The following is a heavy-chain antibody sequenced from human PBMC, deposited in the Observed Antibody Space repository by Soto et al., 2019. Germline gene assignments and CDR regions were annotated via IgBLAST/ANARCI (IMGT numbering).Heavy chain of an antibody. J-gene: IGHJ6*02. V-gene: IGHV1-69*13. CDR3: ARGPAAIRGLYGMDV. CDR1: GCTFSSYA. Sequence: GASVKVSCKASGCTFSSYAISWVRQAPGQGLEWMGGIIPIFGTANYAQKFQGRVTITADESTSTAYMELSSLRSEDTAVYYCARGPAAIRGLYGMDVWGQGTTVTVSS. CDR2: IIPIFGTA. D-gene: IGHD2-2*01.